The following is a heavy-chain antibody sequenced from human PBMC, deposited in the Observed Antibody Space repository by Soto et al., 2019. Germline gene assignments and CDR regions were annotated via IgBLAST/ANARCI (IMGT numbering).Heavy chain of an antibody. V-gene: IGHV5-10-1*01. J-gene: IGHJ5*02. D-gene: IGHD6-13*01. CDR2: IDPSDSHT. CDR3: ARSRAASGVVAFDP. CDR1: GYIFTNYW. Sequence: GESLKISCKGSGYIFTNYWIAWVRHMPGKGLEWMGRIDPSDSHTNYNPSFQGHVTISVDKSISTAYLQWSSLRPSDTAMYYCARSRAASGVVAFDPWGQGTQVTVS.